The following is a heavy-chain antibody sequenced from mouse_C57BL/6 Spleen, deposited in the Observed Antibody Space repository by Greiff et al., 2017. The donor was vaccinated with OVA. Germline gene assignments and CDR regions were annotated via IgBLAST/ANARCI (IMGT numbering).Heavy chain of an antibody. CDR3: ARLLTGTGYFDV. D-gene: IGHD4-1*01. CDR1: GFTFSSYT. V-gene: IGHV5-9*01. CDR2: LSGGGGNT. J-gene: IGHJ1*03. Sequence: EVQLVESGGGLVKPGGSLKLSCAASGFTFSSYTMSWVRQTPEKRLEWVATLSGGGGNTYYPDSVKGRFTISRDNAKNTLYLQMSSLRSEDTALYYCARLLTGTGYFDVWGTGTTVTVSS.